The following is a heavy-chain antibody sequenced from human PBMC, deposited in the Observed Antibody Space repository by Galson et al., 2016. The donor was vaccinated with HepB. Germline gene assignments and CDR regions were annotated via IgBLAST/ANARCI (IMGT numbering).Heavy chain of an antibody. J-gene: IGHJ5*01. V-gene: IGHV3-7*02. Sequence: SLRLSCAASGFTFSSNWMSWVRQAPGKGLEWVANIKQDGTEKYYVDSVKGRYTISGDNSKNTLYLQINSLRAEDTALYYCARGRPNYGYYDSWGQGTLVTVSS. CDR1: GFTFSSNW. CDR2: IKQDGTEK. D-gene: IGHD4-17*01. CDR3: ARGRPNYGYYDS.